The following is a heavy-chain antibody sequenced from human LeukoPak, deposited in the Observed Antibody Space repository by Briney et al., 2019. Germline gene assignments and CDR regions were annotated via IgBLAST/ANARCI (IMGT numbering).Heavy chain of an antibody. CDR3: AREWEMATTQDHTFDPRD. J-gene: IGHJ1*01. D-gene: IGHD5-24*01. CDR1: GYTFTSYY. V-gene: IGHV1-46*01. Sequence: ASVKVSCKASGYTFTSYYMHWVRQAPGQGLEWMGIINPSGGSTSYAQKFQGRVTMTRDTSTSTVYMELSSLRSEDTAVYYCAREWEMATTQDHTFDPRDWGQGTLVTVSS. CDR2: INPSGGST.